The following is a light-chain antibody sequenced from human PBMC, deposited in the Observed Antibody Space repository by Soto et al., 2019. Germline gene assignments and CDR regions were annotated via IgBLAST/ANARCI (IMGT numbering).Light chain of an antibody. V-gene: IGKV3-11*01. CDR1: LSVSVY. CDR2: DAS. CDR3: HQRQYWPPIT. Sequence: EIVMTQSPATLSVSPGERATLSCRTSLSVSVYLDWYQQKPGQAHRLLISDASNRATGIPARFSDSGSGTDFTLTISSLEPEDLAVYYCHQRQYWPPITFGQGTRLEIK. J-gene: IGKJ5*01.